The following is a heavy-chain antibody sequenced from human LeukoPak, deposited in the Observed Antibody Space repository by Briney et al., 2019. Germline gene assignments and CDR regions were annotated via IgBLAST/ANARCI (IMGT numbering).Heavy chain of an antibody. D-gene: IGHD3-10*01. Sequence: GASVKVSCKASGYTFTSYDMHWVRQAPGQRLEWMGWINAGNGNTKYSQKFQGRVTITRDTSASTAYMELSSLRSEDAAVYYCARASYGSGSYNPYWGQGTRVTVSS. J-gene: IGHJ4*02. CDR1: GYTFTSYD. CDR3: ARASYGSGSYNPY. V-gene: IGHV1-3*01. CDR2: INAGNGNT.